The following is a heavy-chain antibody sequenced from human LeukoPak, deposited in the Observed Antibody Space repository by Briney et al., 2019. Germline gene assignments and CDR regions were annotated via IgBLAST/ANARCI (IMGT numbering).Heavy chain of an antibody. Sequence: QPGGSLRLSCAASGFTFSSYGMSWVRQAPGKGLEWVSAISGSGGSTYYADSVKGRFTISRDNSKNTLYLQMNSLRAEDTAVYYCAKESSRKLWFGELLAAEFDYWGQGTLVTVSS. CDR2: ISGSGGST. CDR1: GFTFSSYG. D-gene: IGHD3-10*01. CDR3: AKESSRKLWFGELLAAEFDY. V-gene: IGHV3-23*01. J-gene: IGHJ4*02.